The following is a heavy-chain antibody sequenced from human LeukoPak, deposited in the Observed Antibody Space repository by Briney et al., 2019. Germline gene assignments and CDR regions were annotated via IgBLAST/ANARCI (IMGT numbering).Heavy chain of an antibody. CDR1: GGSISSSSYY. Sequence: PSETLSLTCTVSGGSISSSSYYWGWIRQPPGKGLEWIGSIYYSGSTYYNPSLKSRVTISVDTSKNQFSQKLSSVTAADTAVYYCASESSSWYEDAFDIWGQGTMVTVSS. V-gene: IGHV4-39*01. CDR2: IYYSGST. CDR3: ASESSSWYEDAFDI. D-gene: IGHD6-13*01. J-gene: IGHJ3*02.